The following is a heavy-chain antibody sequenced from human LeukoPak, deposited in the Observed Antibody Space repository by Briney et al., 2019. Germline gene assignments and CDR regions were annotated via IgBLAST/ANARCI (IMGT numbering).Heavy chain of an antibody. Sequence: PSETLSLTCTVSGGSISSSSHYRGWIRQPPGKGLEWIGSIYYSGSTYYNPSLKSRVTISVDTSKNQFSLKLSSVTAADTAVYYCGQDDSSGYLSWGQGTLVTVSS. V-gene: IGHV4-39*01. CDR2: IYYSGST. J-gene: IGHJ5*02. CDR3: GQDDSSGYLS. D-gene: IGHD3-22*01. CDR1: GGSISSSSHY.